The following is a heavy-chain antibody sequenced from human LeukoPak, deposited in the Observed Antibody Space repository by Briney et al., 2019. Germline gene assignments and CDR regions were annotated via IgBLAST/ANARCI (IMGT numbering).Heavy chain of an antibody. J-gene: IGHJ3*01. CDR2: ISNSGSS. V-gene: IGHV4-59*01. D-gene: IGHD3-22*01. Sequence: SETLSLTCSVSGGSIGDYYWSSIRQPPGKGLDWVGYISNSGSSYYSPSLRSRVAMSLDTSNNRISLRLGSATAADTAVYYCARQTRYYDSTGYPVLGIFDPWGQGTTVTVSS. CDR3: ARQTRYYDSTGYPVLGIFDP. CDR1: GGSIGDYY.